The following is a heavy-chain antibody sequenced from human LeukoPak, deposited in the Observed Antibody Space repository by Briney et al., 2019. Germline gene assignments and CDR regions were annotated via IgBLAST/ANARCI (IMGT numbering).Heavy chain of an antibody. CDR2: INPNSGGT. CDR3: ASAAADTRYYYYYMDV. V-gene: IGHV1-2*02. Sequence: GASVKVSCKASGYTFTGYYMHWVRQAPGQGLEWMGWINPNSGGTNYAQKFMGRVTMTRDTSISTAYMELSRLRSDDTAVYYCASAAADTRYYYYYMDVWGKGTTVTVSS. D-gene: IGHD6-13*01. CDR1: GYTFTGYY. J-gene: IGHJ6*03.